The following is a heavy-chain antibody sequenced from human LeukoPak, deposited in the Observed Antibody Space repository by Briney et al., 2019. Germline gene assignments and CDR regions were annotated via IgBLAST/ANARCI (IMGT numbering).Heavy chain of an antibody. CDR2: ISYDGSNK. CDR1: GFTFSSYA. CDR3: ARGYGDYSAGYYYYYGMVV. D-gene: IGHD4-17*01. J-gene: IGHJ6*02. V-gene: IGHV3-30-3*01. Sequence: GRSLRLSCAASGFTFSSYAMHWVRQAPGKGLEWVAVISYDGSNKYYADSVKGRFTISRDNSKNTLYLQMNSLRAEDTAVYYCARGYGDYSAGYYYYYGMVVWGQGTTVTVSS.